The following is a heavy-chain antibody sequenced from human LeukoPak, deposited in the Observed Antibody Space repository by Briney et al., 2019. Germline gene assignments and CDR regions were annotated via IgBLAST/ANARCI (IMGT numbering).Heavy chain of an antibody. V-gene: IGHV3-23*01. J-gene: IGHJ4*02. CDR3: AKYTMIVVVTQELDY. CDR1: GFTFISYG. Sequence: GGSLRLSCAASGFTFISYGMSWVRQAPGKGLEWVSGITGSGGSTYYADSVKGRLSISRDNSKNTLYLQMNSLRAEDTAVYYCAKYTMIVVVTQELDYWGQGTLVTVSS. CDR2: ITGSGGST. D-gene: IGHD3-22*01.